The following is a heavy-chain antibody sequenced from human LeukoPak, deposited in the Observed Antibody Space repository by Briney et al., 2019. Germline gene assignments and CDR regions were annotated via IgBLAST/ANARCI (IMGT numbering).Heavy chain of an antibody. CDR2: ISGSGSDI. Sequence: GGSLRLSCVVSGFSFSDSYMTWIRQTPGKGLEWLAYISGSGSDIYYADSVKGRFTISRDNAKNSLYLQMNSLRPEDTALYYCSTDPRLLMYWGHGTLVTVSS. J-gene: IGHJ4*01. CDR1: GFSFSDSY. D-gene: IGHD2-8*01. CDR3: STDPRLLMY. V-gene: IGHV3-11*01.